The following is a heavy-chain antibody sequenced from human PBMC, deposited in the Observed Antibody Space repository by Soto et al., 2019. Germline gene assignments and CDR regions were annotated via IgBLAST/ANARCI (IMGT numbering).Heavy chain of an antibody. D-gene: IGHD1-26*01. J-gene: IGHJ6*02. Sequence: QVQLVESGGGVVQPGKSLRLSCAASGFIFGAYGMHWVRQAPGKGLEWVAVIWYDESNPYYADSVKGRVTISRDNSKNTLYLQMNSLTAADTGVYYCARDTVGTCCFGMDVWGQGTTVTVSS. V-gene: IGHV3-33*01. CDR3: ARDTVGTCCFGMDV. CDR2: IWYDESNP. CDR1: GFIFGAYG.